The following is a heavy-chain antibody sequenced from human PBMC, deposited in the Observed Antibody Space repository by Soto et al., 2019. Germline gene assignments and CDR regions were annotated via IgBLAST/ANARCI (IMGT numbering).Heavy chain of an antibody. D-gene: IGHD3-16*02. CDR3: ARSSAGVFGIIIEGSNWLAP. CDR1: ADSXTRYN. J-gene: IGHJ5*02. V-gene: IGHV1-46*01. Sequence: SXKLSCKRGADSXTRYNRDLVRQAPAHGLEWIGIINPNGGSTRFAQTFQGRITMNRDTSTITVYMEMISLRSEEMAIYYCARSSAGVFGIIIEGSNWLAPWGQGSLVTVSP. CDR2: INPNGGST.